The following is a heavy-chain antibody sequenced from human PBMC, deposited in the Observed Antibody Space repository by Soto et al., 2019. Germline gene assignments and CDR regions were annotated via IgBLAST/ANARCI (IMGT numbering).Heavy chain of an antibody. D-gene: IGHD3-10*01. CDR2: IYNSGTP. CDR3: AREPISTPRGVTQVDP. V-gene: IGHV4-31*03. J-gene: IGHJ5*02. CDR1: GAPISSGGYY. Sequence: QVQLQESGPGLVRPSQTLSLTCTVSGAPISSGGYYWSWIRQHPGKGPEWIGYIYNSGTPFYNPSLGSRITMSLDAAENHFSLELRSVTVADTAVYYCAREPISTPRGVTQVDPWGQGTLVTVSS.